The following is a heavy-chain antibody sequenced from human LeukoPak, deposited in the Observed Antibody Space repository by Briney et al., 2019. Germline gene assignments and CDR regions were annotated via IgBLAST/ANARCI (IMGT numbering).Heavy chain of an antibody. D-gene: IGHD2-15*01. CDR3: ARDLCSGGSCYVQGVAFDI. Sequence: SQTLSLTCAISGDSVSSNSAAWNWIRQSPSRGLEWLGRTYYRSKWYNDYAVSVKSRITINPDTSKNQFSLQLNSVTPEDTAVYYCARDLCSGGSCYVQGVAFDIWGQGTMVTVSS. V-gene: IGHV6-1*01. J-gene: IGHJ3*02. CDR1: GDSVSSNSAA. CDR2: TYYRSKWYN.